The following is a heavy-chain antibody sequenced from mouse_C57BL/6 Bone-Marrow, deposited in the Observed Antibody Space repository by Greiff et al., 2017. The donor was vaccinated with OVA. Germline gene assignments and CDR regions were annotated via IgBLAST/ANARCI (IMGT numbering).Heavy chain of an antibody. CDR1: GYAFSSSW. Sequence: QVQLQQSGPELVKPGASVKISCKASGYAFSSSWMNWVKQRPGKGLEWIGRIYPGDGDTNYNGKFKGKATLTADKSSSTAYMQLSSLTSEDSAVYFCARRRSFYYFDYWGQGTTLTVSS. J-gene: IGHJ2*01. V-gene: IGHV1-82*01. CDR2: IYPGDGDT. CDR3: ARRRSFYYFDY.